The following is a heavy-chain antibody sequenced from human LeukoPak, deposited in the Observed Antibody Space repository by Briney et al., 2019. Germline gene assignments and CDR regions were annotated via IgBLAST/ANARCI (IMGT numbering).Heavy chain of an antibody. CDR3: AGGGNIAAADRDAFDI. V-gene: IGHV5-10-1*01. D-gene: IGHD6-13*01. J-gene: IGHJ3*02. Sequence: GESLKISCQGSGYSFTSYWISWVRQMPGKGLEWMGRIDPSDSYTNYSPSFQGHVTISADKSISTAYLQWSSLKASDTAMYYCAGGGNIAAADRDAFDIWGQGTMVTVSS. CDR2: IDPSDSYT. CDR1: GYSFTSYW.